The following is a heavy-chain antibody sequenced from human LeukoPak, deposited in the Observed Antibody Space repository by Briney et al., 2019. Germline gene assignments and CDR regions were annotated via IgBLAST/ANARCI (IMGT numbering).Heavy chain of an antibody. J-gene: IGHJ4*02. Sequence: SETLSLTCTVSGGSISSGDYYWSWIRQPPGKGLEWIGYIYYSGSTNYNPSLKSRVTISVDTSKNQFSLKLSSVTAADTAVYYCARTYSSSWCDYWGQGTLVTVSS. CDR3: ARTYSSSWCDY. CDR2: IYYSGST. CDR1: GGSISSGDYY. D-gene: IGHD6-13*01. V-gene: IGHV4-30-4*01.